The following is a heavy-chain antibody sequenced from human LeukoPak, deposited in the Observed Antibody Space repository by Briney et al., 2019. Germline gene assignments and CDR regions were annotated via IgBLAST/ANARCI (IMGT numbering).Heavy chain of an antibody. CDR1: GFSFTSYG. CDR3: ARGPDPYESIGYYSWVGLHYYYGMDV. Sequence: GGSLRLSCVTSGFSFTSYGMHWVRQAPGRGLEWLAVIYFDGTNTFYADSVKGRFTISRDNSKDTLFLQMNSLRVEDTAMYYCARGPDPYESIGYYSWVGLHYYYGMDVWGLGTTVTVSS. CDR2: IYFDGTNT. D-gene: IGHD3-22*01. V-gene: IGHV3-33*01. J-gene: IGHJ6*02.